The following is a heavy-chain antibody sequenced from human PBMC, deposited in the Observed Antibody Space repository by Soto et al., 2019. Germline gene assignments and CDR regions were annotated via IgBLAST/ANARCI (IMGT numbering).Heavy chain of an antibody. Sequence: ASVKVSCKASGYTFTGYYMHWVRQAPGQGLEWMGWINPNSGGTNYAQKFQGRVTMTRDTSISTAYMGLSRLRSDDTAVYYCARVNSPELRLRIWGWFDPWGQGTLVTVSS. CDR1: GYTFTGYY. J-gene: IGHJ5*02. CDR3: ARVNSPELRLRIWGWFDP. D-gene: IGHD3-16*01. CDR2: INPNSGGT. V-gene: IGHV1-2*02.